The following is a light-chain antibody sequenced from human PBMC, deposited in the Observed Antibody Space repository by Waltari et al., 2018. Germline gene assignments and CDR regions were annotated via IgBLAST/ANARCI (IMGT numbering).Light chain of an antibody. CDR1: RSDVGSYNL. J-gene: IGLJ1*01. CDR2: EVS. Sequence: QSALTQPASVSGSPGQSITISCTGTRSDVGSYNLVSWYRQHPGKAPKLLIYEVSKRPSGVSNRFSGSKSGNAASLTISGLQAEDEADYYCCSYAGSSTPYVFGTGTKVTVL. CDR3: CSYAGSSTPYV. V-gene: IGLV2-23*02.